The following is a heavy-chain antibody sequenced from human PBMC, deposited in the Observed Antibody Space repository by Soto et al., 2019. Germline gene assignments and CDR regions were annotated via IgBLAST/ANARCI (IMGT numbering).Heavy chain of an antibody. V-gene: IGHV1-18*04. CDR1: GYSFTSYG. CDR2: ISGHNGNT. Sequence: ASVKVSCKASGYSFTSYGISWVRQAPGQGPEWMGWISGHNGNTNHPQSLQGRVTMTTDTSRNTAYMELRSLRSDDTAVYYCARHRFNYYDDTVYNYFDYWGQGTLVTVSS. D-gene: IGHD3-22*01. CDR3: ARHRFNYYDDTVYNYFDY. J-gene: IGHJ4*02.